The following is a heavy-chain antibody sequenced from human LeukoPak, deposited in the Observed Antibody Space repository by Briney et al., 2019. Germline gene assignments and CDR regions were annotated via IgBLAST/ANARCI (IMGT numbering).Heavy chain of an antibody. CDR1: GYNFIASW. J-gene: IGHJ6*02. CDR3: AIQEMATPMDV. D-gene: IGHD5-24*01. Sequence: GESLKISCKVSGYNFIASWIGWVRQMPGRGLEWMGIIYPGDSDTRYSPSFQGQVTISADKSISTAYLQWSSLKASDTAMYYCAIQEMATPMDVWGQGTTVTVSS. CDR2: IYPGDSDT. V-gene: IGHV5-51*01.